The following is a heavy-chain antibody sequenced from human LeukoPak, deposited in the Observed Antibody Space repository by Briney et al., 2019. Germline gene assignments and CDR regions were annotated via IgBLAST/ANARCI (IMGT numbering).Heavy chain of an antibody. CDR1: GFTFSSYA. CDR2: ISGSGGST. D-gene: IGHD3-22*01. Sequence: GGSLRLSCAASGFTFSSYAMSWVRQAPGKGLEWVSAISGSGGSTYYADSVKGRFTISRDNSKNTLYLQMNGLRAEDTAVYYCAKDYLNYYDSSAFDIWGQGTMVTVSS. V-gene: IGHV3-23*01. J-gene: IGHJ3*02. CDR3: AKDYLNYYDSSAFDI.